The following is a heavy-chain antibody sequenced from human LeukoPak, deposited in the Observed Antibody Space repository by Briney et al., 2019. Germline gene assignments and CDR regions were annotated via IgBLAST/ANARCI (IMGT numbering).Heavy chain of an antibody. D-gene: IGHD2-2*01. CDR1: GFTFSNYS. Sequence: GGSLRLSCAASGFTFSNYSMNWVRQAPGKGLEWVSYISSSSNTIYYADSVKGRFTISRDNAKDSLFLQMNSLRAEDTAVYYCASGVSSTSCYVDYWGQGTLVTVSS. V-gene: IGHV3-48*04. CDR2: ISSSSNTI. J-gene: IGHJ4*02. CDR3: ASGVSSTSCYVDY.